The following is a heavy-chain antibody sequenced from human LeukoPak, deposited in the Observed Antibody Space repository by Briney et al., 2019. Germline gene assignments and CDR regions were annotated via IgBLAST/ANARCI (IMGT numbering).Heavy chain of an antibody. J-gene: IGHJ4*02. CDR1: GSTFSSYG. D-gene: IGHD6-13*01. CDR2: IGYIESNI. Sequence: GGPLRLSCAASGSTFSSYGLHWVRQAPGKGLEWVAFIGYIESNIHYADSVKGRFTISRDNSKNTLYLQMNSLRAEDTAVYYCAKDESSYSSSWYVGYWGQGTLVTVSS. CDR3: AKDESSYSSSWYVGY. V-gene: IGHV3-30*02.